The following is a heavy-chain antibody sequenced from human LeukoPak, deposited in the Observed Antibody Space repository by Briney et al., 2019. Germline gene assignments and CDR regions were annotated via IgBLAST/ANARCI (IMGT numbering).Heavy chain of an antibody. D-gene: IGHD5-12*01. Sequence: SETLSLTCTVSGGSISSYYWSRIRQPLGKGLEWIGYIYYSGSTNYSPSLKSRVTISVDTSKNQFSLKLSSVTAADTAVYYCARQGYSAYEILDYWGQGSLVTVSS. V-gene: IGHV4-59*08. J-gene: IGHJ4*02. CDR3: ARQGYSAYEILDY. CDR1: GGSISSYY. CDR2: IYYSGST.